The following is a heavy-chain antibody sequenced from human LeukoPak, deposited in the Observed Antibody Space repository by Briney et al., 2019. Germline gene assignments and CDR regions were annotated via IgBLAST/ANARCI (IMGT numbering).Heavy chain of an antibody. J-gene: IGHJ4*02. D-gene: IGHD3-16*01. CDR1: GFTVSSNS. CDR2: IYSAGST. CDR3: ARRAGAYTHPYDY. V-gene: IGHV3-53*01. Sequence: WGSLRLSCTVSGFTVSSNSMSWVRKAPGKGLEWVSFIYSAGSTHYSDSVKGRFTISIDNSKNTLYLQMNSLRAEATAVYYCARRAGAYTHPYDYWGQGTLVTVS.